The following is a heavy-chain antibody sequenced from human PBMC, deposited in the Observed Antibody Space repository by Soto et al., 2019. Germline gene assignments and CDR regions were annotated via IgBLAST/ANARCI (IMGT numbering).Heavy chain of an antibody. J-gene: IGHJ4*02. CDR1: GFTFSNYG. CDR3: GFYCSSVSCPEGFY. V-gene: IGHV3-33*01. Sequence: QVQLVESGGGVVQPGRSLRLSCAASGFTFSNYGMHWVRQAPGKGLEWVAVIWYDGSNEYYGESVKGRFTISRDNSKNTLYLQMNYLRAEDTAVYYCGFYCSSVSCPEGFYWGQGTLVTVSS. CDR2: IWYDGSNE. D-gene: IGHD2-2*01.